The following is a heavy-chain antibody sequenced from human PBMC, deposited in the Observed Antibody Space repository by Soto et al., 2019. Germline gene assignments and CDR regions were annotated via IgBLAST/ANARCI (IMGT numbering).Heavy chain of an antibody. V-gene: IGHV1-46*01. Sequence: ASVKVSCKASGYTFTRYYMHWVRQAPGQGLEWMGIINPSGGSTSYAQRFQGRVTMTRDTSTSTVYMELSSLRSEDTAVYYCARAYIVVVPAATGFDYWGQGTLVTVSS. J-gene: IGHJ4*02. CDR1: GYTFTRYY. CDR2: INPSGGST. CDR3: ARAYIVVVPAATGFDY. D-gene: IGHD2-2*01.